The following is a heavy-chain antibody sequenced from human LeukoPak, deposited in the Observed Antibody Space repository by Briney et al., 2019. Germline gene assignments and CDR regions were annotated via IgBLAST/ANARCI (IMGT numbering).Heavy chain of an antibody. CDR2: ISWNSGSI. CDR1: GFTFDDYA. J-gene: IGHJ4*02. V-gene: IGHV3-9*01. Sequence: GRSLRLSCAASGFTFDDYAMHWVRQAPGKGLEWVSGISWNSGSIGYADSVKGRFTISRDNAKNSLYLQMNSLRAEDTALYYCAKDESRYSYGYERGGVSDYWGQGTLVNVSS. D-gene: IGHD5-18*01. CDR3: AKDESRYSYGYERGGVSDY.